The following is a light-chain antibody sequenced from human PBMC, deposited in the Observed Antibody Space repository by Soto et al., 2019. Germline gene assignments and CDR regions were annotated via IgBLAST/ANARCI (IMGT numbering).Light chain of an antibody. V-gene: IGKV3-20*01. CDR1: QSVSSSY. CDR2: GAS. Sequence: IVLTQSPGTLSLSPGERATLSCRASQSVSSSYLAWYQQKPGQAPRLLIYGASTRATGIPDRFSGGGSGTDFTLTIGRLETEDSAVYYCQQYGSSPETFGQGTKV. CDR3: QQYGSSPET. J-gene: IGKJ1*01.